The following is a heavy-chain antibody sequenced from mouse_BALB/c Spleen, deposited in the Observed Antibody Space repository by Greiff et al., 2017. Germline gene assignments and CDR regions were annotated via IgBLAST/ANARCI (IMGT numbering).Heavy chain of an antibody. CDR1: GFNIKDTY. Sequence: VQLLQSGAELVKPGASVKLSCTASGFNIKDTYMHWVRQRPEQGLEWIGRIDPANGNTKYDPKFQGKATITADTSSNTAYLQLSSLTSEDTAVYYCARNNYGYDYAMDYWGQGTSVTVSS. CDR2: IDPANGNT. CDR3: ARNNYGYDYAMDY. J-gene: IGHJ4*01. D-gene: IGHD2-2*01. V-gene: IGHV14-3*02.